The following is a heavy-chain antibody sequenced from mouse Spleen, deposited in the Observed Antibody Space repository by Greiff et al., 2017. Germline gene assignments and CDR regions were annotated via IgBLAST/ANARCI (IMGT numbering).Heavy chain of an antibody. CDR3: ARNSAYRYYFDY. D-gene: IGHD2-14*01. CDR1: GFSLTNYA. J-gene: IGHJ2*01. V-gene: IGHV2-4-1*01. Sequence: QVQLQQSGPGLVAPSQSLSITCTVSGFSLTNYAVHWVRQSPGKGLEWLGAIWSDGSTDYNAAFISRLSISKDNSKSQVFFKMNSLQADDTAIYYCARNSAYRYYFDYWGQGTTLTVSS. CDR2: IWSDGST.